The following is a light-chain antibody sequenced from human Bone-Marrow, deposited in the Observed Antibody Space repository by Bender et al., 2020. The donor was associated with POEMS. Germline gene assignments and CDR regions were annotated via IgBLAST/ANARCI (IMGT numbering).Light chain of an antibody. Sequence: QSALTQPASVSGSPGQSITISCTGTSGDIGHYDYVSWYQQHPGKAPQVIIYDVTKRPSGVSNRFSGSKSGNTAALTISGLQAEDEADYYCSSYAGSRVFGGGTTLTVL. J-gene: IGLJ3*02. V-gene: IGLV2-14*03. CDR2: DVT. CDR1: SGDIGHYDY. CDR3: SSYAGSRV.